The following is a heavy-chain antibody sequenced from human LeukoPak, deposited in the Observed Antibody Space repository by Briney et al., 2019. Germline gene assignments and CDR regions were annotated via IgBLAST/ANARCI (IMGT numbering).Heavy chain of an antibody. J-gene: IGHJ4*02. D-gene: IGHD3-10*01. V-gene: IGHV3-23*01. Sequence: PGKALEWVSAISGSGGSTYYADSVKGRFTISRDNSKNTLYLQMNSLRAEDTAVYYCESITRWGQGTLVTVSS. CDR2: ISGSGGST. CDR3: ESITR.